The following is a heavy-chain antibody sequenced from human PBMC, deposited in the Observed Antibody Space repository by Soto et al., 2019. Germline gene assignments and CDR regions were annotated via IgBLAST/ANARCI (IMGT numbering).Heavy chain of an antibody. D-gene: IGHD4-17*01. V-gene: IGHV4-39*01. CDR2: IYYSGST. CDR3: ARRRGDYYFDY. CDR1: GGSISSSSYY. J-gene: IGHJ4*02. Sequence: SETLSLTCTVSGGSISSSSYYWGWIRQPPGKGLEWIGSIYYSGSTYYNPSLKSRVTISVDTSKNQFSLRLSSVTAADTAVYYCARRRGDYYFDYWGKGTLVTVSS.